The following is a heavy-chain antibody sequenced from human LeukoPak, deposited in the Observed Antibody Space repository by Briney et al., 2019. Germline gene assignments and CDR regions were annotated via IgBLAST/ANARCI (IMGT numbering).Heavy chain of an antibody. Sequence: SETLSLTCAVYGGSFSGYYWSWIRQPPGKGLEWIGEINHSGSTYYNPSLKSRVTISVDTSKNQFSLKLSSVTAADTAVYYCASPFGVVTLRDYWGQGTLVTVSS. CDR2: INHSGST. D-gene: IGHD3-3*01. CDR3: ASPFGVVTLRDY. J-gene: IGHJ4*02. CDR1: GGSFSGYY. V-gene: IGHV4-34*01.